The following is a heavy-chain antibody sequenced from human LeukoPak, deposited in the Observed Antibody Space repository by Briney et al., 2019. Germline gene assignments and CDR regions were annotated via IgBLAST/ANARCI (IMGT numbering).Heavy chain of an antibody. CDR3: ARHVRSGYNFLDY. CDR2: IYFSGSS. V-gene: IGHV4-59*08. D-gene: IGHD5-24*01. J-gene: IGHJ4*02. Sequence: PSETLSLTCSVSGGSMNNYYWSWIRQPPGKGLEWIGYIYFSGSSNYNPSLKSRVTMSVDTSKNQFSLKLSSVTAADTAVYYCARHVRSGYNFLDYWGQGDLVTVSS. CDR1: GGSMNNYY.